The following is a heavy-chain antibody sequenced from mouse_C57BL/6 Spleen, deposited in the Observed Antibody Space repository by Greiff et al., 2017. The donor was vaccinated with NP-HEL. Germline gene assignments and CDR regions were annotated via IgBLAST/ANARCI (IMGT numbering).Heavy chain of an antibody. CDR1: GYSFTGYY. V-gene: IGHV1-42*01. Sequence: VQLQQSGPELVKPGASVKISCKASGYSFTGYYMNWVKQSPEKSLEWIGEINPSTGGTTYNQKFKAKATLTVDKSSSTAYMQLKSLTSEDSAVYYCARAPGSYAMDYWGQGTSVTVSS. J-gene: IGHJ4*01. CDR2: INPSTGGT. CDR3: ARAPGSYAMDY. D-gene: IGHD4-1*01.